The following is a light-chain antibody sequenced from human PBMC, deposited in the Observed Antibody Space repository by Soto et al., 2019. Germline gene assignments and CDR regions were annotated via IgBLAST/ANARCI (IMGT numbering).Light chain of an antibody. CDR2: DAS. V-gene: IGKV1-5*02. CDR3: HQYNSFSPWT. Sequence: IQKTHSLSTLSGSVRDRVNIICRASQSMRGWLAWYQQKPGKAPNLLIYDASRLKSGVPSRFSGRGSGTEFTLTITSPQPDDFATYYCHQYNSFSPWTFGQGTKVDI. J-gene: IGKJ1*01. CDR1: QSMRGW.